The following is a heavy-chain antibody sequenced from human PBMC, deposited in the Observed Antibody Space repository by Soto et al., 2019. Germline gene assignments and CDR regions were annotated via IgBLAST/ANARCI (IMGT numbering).Heavy chain of an antibody. CDR2: MEPSYSYT. D-gene: IGHD3-10*01. J-gene: IGHJ4*01. CDR1: GYSFTSYW. Sequence: EVQLVQYGEEVKKPGESLMISCKCSGYSFTSYWISWVRQMPGKGLEGMGRMEPSYSYTNYRPSFQGHVTISDAKSISTAYLQWSSRKAADTAMYYCARIPYGSGSYLIAYWGHGTLVT. V-gene: IGHV5-10-1*03. CDR3: ARIPYGSGSYLIAY.